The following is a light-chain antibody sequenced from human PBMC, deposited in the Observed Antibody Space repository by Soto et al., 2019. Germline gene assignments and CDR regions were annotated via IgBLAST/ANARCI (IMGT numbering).Light chain of an antibody. J-gene: IGLJ1*01. CDR3: SSNTSSTAYV. CDR1: SSDVGGYNY. V-gene: IGLV2-14*01. CDR2: EVS. Sequence: PALTQPGSMSGCPGQSNYISCNGTSSDVGGYNYVSWSQLHPGKAPKLMVYEVSNGPSGVSNRFSGSKSGNTASLTISGLQAEDEADYYSSSNTSSTAYVFGTGTKVTVL.